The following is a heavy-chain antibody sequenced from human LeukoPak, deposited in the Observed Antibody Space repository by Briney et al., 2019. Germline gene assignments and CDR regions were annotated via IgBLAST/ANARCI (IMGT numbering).Heavy chain of an antibody. CDR2: INHSGIT. D-gene: IGHD3-10*01. J-gene: IGHJ3*02. CDR3: AREREYGSGKKAFDI. CDR1: GGSFSGYY. V-gene: IGHV4-34*01. Sequence: SETLSLTCAVYGGSFSGYYWSWIRQPPGKGLEWIGEINHSGITNYNPSLKSRVTISVDTSKNQFSLKLSSVTAADTAVYYCAREREYGSGKKAFDIWGQGTMVTVSS.